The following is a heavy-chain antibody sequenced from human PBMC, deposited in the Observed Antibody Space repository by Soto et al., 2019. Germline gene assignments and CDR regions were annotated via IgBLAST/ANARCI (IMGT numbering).Heavy chain of an antibody. CDR2: ISSSSSTI. J-gene: IGHJ4*02. D-gene: IGHD2-15*01. CDR1: GFTFSRYS. Sequence: EVQLVESGGGLVQPGGSLRLSCAASGFTFSRYSMNWVRQAPGKGLEWVSYISSSSSTIYYADSVKGRFTISRDNAKNSLYLKMNSLRDEDTAVYYCARDHYFGEGYPSCSGGSCLDYWGQGTLVRVSS. V-gene: IGHV3-48*02. CDR3: ARDHYFGEGYPSCSGGSCLDY.